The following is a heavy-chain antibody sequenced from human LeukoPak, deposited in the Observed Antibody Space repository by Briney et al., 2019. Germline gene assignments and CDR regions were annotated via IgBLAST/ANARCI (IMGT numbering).Heavy chain of an antibody. D-gene: IGHD2-2*01. CDR2: INHSGST. V-gene: IGHV4-34*01. Sequence: SETLSLTCAAYGGSFSGYYWSWIRQPPGKGLEWIGEINHSGSTNYNPSLKSRVTISVDTSKNQFSLKLSSVTAADTAVYYCALGYCSSTSCCRPYYYGMDVWGQGTTVTVSS. CDR3: ALGYCSSTSCCRPYYYGMDV. CDR1: GGSFSGYY. J-gene: IGHJ6*02.